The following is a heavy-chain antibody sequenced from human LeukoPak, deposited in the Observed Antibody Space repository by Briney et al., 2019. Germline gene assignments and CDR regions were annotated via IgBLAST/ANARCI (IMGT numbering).Heavy chain of an antibody. J-gene: IGHJ5*01. CDR3: ASGNRDFDS. Sequence: SQTLSVTCAISGDSVSTNSAAWNWIRQSPSRGLEWLGRTYYRSKWYHDYAPSVQSRITINPDTSKNQFSLHLNSVTPEDTAVYYCASGNRDFDSWGQGTLITVSS. CDR1: GDSVSTNSAA. D-gene: IGHD1-26*01. V-gene: IGHV6-1*01. CDR2: TYYRSKWYH.